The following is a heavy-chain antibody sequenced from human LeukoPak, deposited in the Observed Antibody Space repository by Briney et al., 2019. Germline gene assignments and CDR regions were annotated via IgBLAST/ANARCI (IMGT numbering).Heavy chain of an antibody. V-gene: IGHV3-74*01. CDR1: GFTFSNSW. CDR3: ARDLTGPYDH. CDR2: INVEGNCI. Sequence: GGSLRLPCAASGFTFSNSWMSWVRQAPGKGLVWVARINVEGNCIDYAASVKGRFTTSRDSGTNTLYLQMNSERGKDPAVDACARDLTGPYDHWGQGTLVTVSS. J-gene: IGHJ4*02. D-gene: IGHD3-22*01.